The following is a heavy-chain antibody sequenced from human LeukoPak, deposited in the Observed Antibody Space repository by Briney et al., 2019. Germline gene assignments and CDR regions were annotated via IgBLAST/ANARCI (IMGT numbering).Heavy chain of an antibody. J-gene: IGHJ4*02. D-gene: IGHD3-10*02. V-gene: IGHV3-53*01. CDR1: GFIVSSNY. CDR2: IYSGGST. CDR3: ARLCWGNQLAGFDS. Sequence: GGSLRLSCAASGFIVSSNYMTWVRQAPGKGLEWVSVIYSGGSTSYADSVKGRFTISRDQSKNTVYLQMNSLRAEDTAVYYCARLCWGNQLAGFDSWGQGTLVTVSS.